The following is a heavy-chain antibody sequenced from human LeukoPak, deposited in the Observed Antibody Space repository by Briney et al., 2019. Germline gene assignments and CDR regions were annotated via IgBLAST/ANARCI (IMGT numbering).Heavy chain of an antibody. CDR2: ISGRGGST. Sequence: GGSLRLACAASGFTFSSYAMSWVRQAPGKGLEWVSAISGRGGSTYYADSVKGRFTISRDNSKNTLYLQMNSLRAEETAVYYCAKDVVPAAISNWFDPWGQGTLVTVSS. CDR1: GFTFSSYA. CDR3: AKDVVPAAISNWFDP. D-gene: IGHD2-2*01. V-gene: IGHV3-23*01. J-gene: IGHJ5*02.